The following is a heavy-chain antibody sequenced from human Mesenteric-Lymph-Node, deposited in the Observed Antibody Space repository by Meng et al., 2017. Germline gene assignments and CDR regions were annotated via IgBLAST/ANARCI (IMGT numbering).Heavy chain of an antibody. CDR1: GDSISSINW. CDR2: IYHSGST. J-gene: IGHJ4*02. D-gene: IGHD3-10*01. CDR3: ARATVTGSGGFDY. V-gene: IGHV4-4*02. Sequence: QVQLQESGPGLVKPSGTLSLTCAVSGDSISSINWWSWVRHPPGKGLEWIGEIYHSGSTNYNPSLKSRVTISVDKSKNQFSLKLSSVTAADTAVYYCARATVTGSGGFDYWGLGTLVTVSS.